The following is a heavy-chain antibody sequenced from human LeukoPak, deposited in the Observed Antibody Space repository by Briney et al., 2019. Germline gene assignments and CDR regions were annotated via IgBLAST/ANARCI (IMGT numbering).Heavy chain of an antibody. V-gene: IGHV3-48*03. CDR1: GFTFSSYE. J-gene: IGHJ4*02. CDR2: ISERGKTI. Sequence: GGSLRLSCAASGFTFSSYEMNWVRQAPGKGLEWVSYISERGKTIKYVDSVKGRFTISRDNAKNSLYLQMNILRAEDTAVYYCARAFSTTAFDYWGQGTLVTVSS. CDR3: ARAFSTTAFDY. D-gene: IGHD4-17*01.